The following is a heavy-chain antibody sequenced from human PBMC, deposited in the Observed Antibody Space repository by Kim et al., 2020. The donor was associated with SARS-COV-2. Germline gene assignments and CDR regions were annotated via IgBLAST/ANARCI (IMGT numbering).Heavy chain of an antibody. D-gene: IGHD1-26*01. CDR2: IYYSGNT. CDR3: ARLYSGSYSMKYYFDY. V-gene: IGHV4-39*01. CDR1: GGSISSSGYY. Sequence: SETLSLTCTVSGGSISSSGYYWGWIRQPPGKGLEWIGSIYYSGNTYYNPSLKSRVTISVDTSKNQFSLNLSSVTAADTAVYYCARLYSGSYSMKYYFDY. J-gene: IGHJ4*01.